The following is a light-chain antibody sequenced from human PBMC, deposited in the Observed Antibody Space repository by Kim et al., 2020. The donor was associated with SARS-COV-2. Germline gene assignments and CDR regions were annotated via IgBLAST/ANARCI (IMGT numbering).Light chain of an antibody. Sequence: VSRRQTDSITCAGDKVGDKFACWYQQKPGQSPVLVIYQDNKRPSGIPERFSGSNSGNTATLTISGTQAMDEADYYCQAWDSSTAVFGGGTQLTVL. CDR2: QDN. CDR1: KVGDKF. V-gene: IGLV3-1*01. J-gene: IGLJ2*01. CDR3: QAWDSSTAV.